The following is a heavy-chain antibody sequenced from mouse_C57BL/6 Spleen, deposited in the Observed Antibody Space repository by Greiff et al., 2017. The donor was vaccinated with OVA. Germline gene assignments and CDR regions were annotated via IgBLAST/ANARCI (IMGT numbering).Heavy chain of an antibody. CDR3: SRGVDDFDD. D-gene: IGHD1-3*01. CDR1: GYAFSSYG. Sequence: QVQLKQSGPELVKPGASVKISCKASGYAFSSYGMNWVKQRPGKGLEWIGRIYPGGGDTYYTGKLKGKATLTADKSSSTAYMQLSSLTSEDSAVYFCSRGVDDFDDWGQGTTLTVSS. J-gene: IGHJ2*01. CDR2: IYPGGGDT. V-gene: IGHV1-82*01.